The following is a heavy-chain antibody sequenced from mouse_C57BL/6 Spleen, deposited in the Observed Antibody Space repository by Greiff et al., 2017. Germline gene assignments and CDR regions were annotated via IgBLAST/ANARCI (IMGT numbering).Heavy chain of an antibody. D-gene: IGHD1-1*01. CDR1: GYSITSGYY. J-gene: IGHJ2*01. Sequence: ESGPGLVKPSQSLSLTCSVTGYSITSGYYWNWIRQFPGNKLEWMGYISYDGSNNYNPSLKNRISITRDTSKNQFFLKLNSVTTEDTATYYCARDGYYGLYYFDYWGQGTTLTVSS. CDR3: ARDGYYGLYYFDY. CDR2: ISYDGSN. V-gene: IGHV3-6*01.